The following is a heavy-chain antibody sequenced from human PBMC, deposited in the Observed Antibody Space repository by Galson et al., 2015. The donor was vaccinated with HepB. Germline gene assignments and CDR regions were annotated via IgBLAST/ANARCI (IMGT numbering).Heavy chain of an antibody. V-gene: IGHV6-1*01. J-gene: IGHJ5*02. Sequence: CAISGDSVSSNSAGWNWIRLSPSRGLEWLGRAYYRSKWYIDYAKSVKSRITINPDTSKNQFSLQLISVTPEDTAVYYCAGGGLVRGLKGWFDPWGQGTLVTVSS. CDR1: GDSVSSNSAG. CDR3: AGGGLVRGLKGWFDP. D-gene: IGHD3-10*01. CDR2: AYYRSKWYI.